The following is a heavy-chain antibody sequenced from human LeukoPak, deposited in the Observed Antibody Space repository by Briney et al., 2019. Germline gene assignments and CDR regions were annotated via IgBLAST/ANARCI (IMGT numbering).Heavy chain of an antibody. D-gene: IGHD6-13*01. Sequence: ASVTLSCNSSGYTFTGDYMHWVRQAPGQGRKWMGWTNPNSGGTNDAQKLQRRVTMTRDTSISTAYMELRRLRSDDTAVYYCASTYSRSKWDFDYWGQGTLVTVSS. CDR1: GYTFTGDY. CDR2: TNPNSGGT. CDR3: ASTYSRSKWDFDY. J-gene: IGHJ4*02. V-gene: IGHV1-2*02.